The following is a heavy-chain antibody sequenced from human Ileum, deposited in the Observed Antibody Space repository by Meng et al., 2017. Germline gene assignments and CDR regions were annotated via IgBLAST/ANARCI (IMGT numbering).Heavy chain of an antibody. CDR1: GYTFSSYD. CDR3: AGRRPYGDYPISNY. V-gene: IGHV1-8*01. D-gene: IGHD4-17*01. CDR2: MNPNSGNT. J-gene: IGHJ4*02. Sequence: QVQLVQFGAEVKKPGASVKVSCKASGYTFSSYDINWVRQATGQGLEWMGWMNPNSGNTNYAQKFHGRVTMTRNTSISTAYLELSSLISEDTAIYYCAGRRPYGDYPISNYWGQGTLVTVFS.